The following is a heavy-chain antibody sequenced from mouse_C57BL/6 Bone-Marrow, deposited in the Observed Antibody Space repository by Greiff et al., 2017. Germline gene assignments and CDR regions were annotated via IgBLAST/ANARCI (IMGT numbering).Heavy chain of an antibody. CDR3: ARNPAYYSNLYYAMDY. D-gene: IGHD2-5*01. CDR1: GFSLTSYG. CDR2: IWSGGST. J-gene: IGHJ4*01. Sequence: VKLVESGPGLVQPSQSLSITCTVSGFSLTSYGVHWVRQSPGKGLEWLGVIWSGGSTDYNAAFISRLSISKDNSKSQVFFKMNRLQADDTAIYYCARNPAYYSNLYYAMDYWGQGTSVTVSS. V-gene: IGHV2-2*01.